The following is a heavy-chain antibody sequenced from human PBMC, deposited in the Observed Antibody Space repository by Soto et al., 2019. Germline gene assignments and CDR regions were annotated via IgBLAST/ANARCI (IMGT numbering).Heavy chain of an antibody. D-gene: IGHD2-2*01. CDR3: TWGFLGWIVGVPAVIDY. J-gene: IGHJ4*02. Sequence: EVQLVESGGGLVQPGRSLRLSCTASGFTFGDYAMSWFRQAPGKGLEWVCFIRSKAYGGTTEDAATVKGRFTISKDDYKSISYMQMNSPKSEDIAVYYCTWGFLGWIVGVPAVIDYWGQGTLVTVSS. CDR2: IRSKAYGGTT. V-gene: IGHV3-49*03. CDR1: GFTFGDYA.